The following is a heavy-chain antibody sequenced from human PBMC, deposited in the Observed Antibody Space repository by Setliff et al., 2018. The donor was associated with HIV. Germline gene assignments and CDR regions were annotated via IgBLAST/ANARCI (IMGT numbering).Heavy chain of an antibody. CDR1: GFTFNSYW. CDR3: ARGVTMIEGGYYFDY. Sequence: GGSLRLSCVASGFTFNSYWMYWVRQAPGKGLVCVSRVNNDGTDTIYADSVKGRFTISRDNAKNSLYLQMNSLRAEDTALYYCARGVTMIEGGYYFDYWGQGTLVTVSS. V-gene: IGHV3-74*01. CDR2: VNNDGTDT. D-gene: IGHD3-22*01. J-gene: IGHJ4*02.